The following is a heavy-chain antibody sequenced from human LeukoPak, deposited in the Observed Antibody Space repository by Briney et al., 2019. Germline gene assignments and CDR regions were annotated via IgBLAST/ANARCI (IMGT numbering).Heavy chain of an antibody. V-gene: IGHV3-15*01. Sequence: EGSLRLSCAASGFTFSNAWMSWVRQAPGKGLEWVGRIKSKTDGGTTDYAAPVKGRFTISRDDSKNTLYLQMNSLKTEDTAVYYCTGAYYYGSEDINFDYWGQGTLVTVSS. CDR2: IKSKTDGGTT. CDR3: TGAYYYGSEDINFDY. J-gene: IGHJ4*02. D-gene: IGHD3-10*01. CDR1: GFTFSNAW.